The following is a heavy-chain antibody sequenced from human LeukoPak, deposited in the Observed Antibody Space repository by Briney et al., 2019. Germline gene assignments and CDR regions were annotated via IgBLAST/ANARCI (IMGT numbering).Heavy chain of an antibody. CDR1: GFTFSTYN. V-gene: IGHV3-30*02. D-gene: IGHD3-16*01. CDR2: VRFDGSSK. CDR3: AKNFGDDLDI. J-gene: IGHJ3*02. Sequence: GGSLRLSCAASGFTFSTYNMNWVRQAPGKGLEWVAFVRFDGSSKNYADSVEGRFTISRDNSKNTVYLQMNSLRPEDTALYYCAKNFGDDLDIWGQGTMVVVSS.